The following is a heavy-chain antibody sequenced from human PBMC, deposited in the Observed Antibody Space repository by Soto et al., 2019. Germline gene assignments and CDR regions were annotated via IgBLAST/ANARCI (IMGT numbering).Heavy chain of an antibody. CDR1: GFTFSSYG. Sequence: PGGSLRLSCAASGFTFSSYGMHWVRQAPGKGLEWVAVISYDGSNKYYADSVKGRFTISRDNSKNTLYLQMNSLRAEDTAVYYCAKDTYYEYVWGGDYYYGMDVWAQGTTVTVSS. CDR3: AKDTYYEYVWGGDYYYGMDV. D-gene: IGHD3-16*01. V-gene: IGHV3-30*18. CDR2: ISYDGSNK. J-gene: IGHJ6*02.